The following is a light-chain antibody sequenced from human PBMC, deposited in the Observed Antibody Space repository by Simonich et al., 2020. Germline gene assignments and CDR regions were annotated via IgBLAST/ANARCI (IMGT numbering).Light chain of an antibody. CDR1: SGSIASNY. Sequence: NFMLTQPHSVSESPGKTVTISSTRSSGSIASNYGRWYPQRPGSAPPTVIYEDNQRPSGVPDRFSGSIDSSSNSASLSISGLKTEDEADYYCQSYDSSNHWVFGGGTKLTVL. CDR3: QSYDSSNHWV. J-gene: IGLJ3*02. CDR2: EDN. V-gene: IGLV6-57*03.